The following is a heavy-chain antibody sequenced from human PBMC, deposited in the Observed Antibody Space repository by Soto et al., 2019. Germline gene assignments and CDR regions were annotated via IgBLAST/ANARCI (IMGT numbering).Heavy chain of an antibody. CDR1: AGSIRFGGYY. J-gene: IGHJ1*01. CDR2: IHHSGST. D-gene: IGHD3-10*01. V-gene: IGHV4-31*03. CDR3: VRGVLA. Sequence: PSETLSLTCSVSAGSIRFGGYYWSWIRQHPGKGLEWIGNIHHSGSTFYNPSLKSRVSISVDTSKNQFSLKLSSVTAADTAVYFCVRGVLAWGQGTLVTVSS.